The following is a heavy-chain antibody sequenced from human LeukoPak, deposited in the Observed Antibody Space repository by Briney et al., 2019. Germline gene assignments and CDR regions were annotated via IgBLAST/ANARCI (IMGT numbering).Heavy chain of an antibody. CDR2: IYTSGST. CDR3: ARATIFGVVPYYMDV. V-gene: IGHV4-4*07. J-gene: IGHJ6*03. D-gene: IGHD3-3*01. CDR1: GGSISSYY. Sequence: SETLSLTCTVSGGSISSYYWSWIRQPAGKGLEWIGRIYTSGSTNYNPSLKSRVTMSVDTSKNQFSLKLSSVTAADTAVYYCARATIFGVVPYYMDVXXKGXTVTVSS.